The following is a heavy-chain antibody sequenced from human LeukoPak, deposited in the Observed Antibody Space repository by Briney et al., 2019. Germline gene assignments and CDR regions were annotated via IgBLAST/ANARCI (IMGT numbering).Heavy chain of an antibody. CDR2: ISGSGGST. Sequence: GGSLRLSCAASGFTFSNAWMSWVRQAPGKGLEWVSAISGSGGSTYYADSVKGRFTISRDNSKNTLYLQMNSLRAEDTAVYYCAKDLLKGIVVVPAAIDLGLYLDYWGQGTLVTVSS. D-gene: IGHD2-2*02. CDR1: GFTFSNAW. J-gene: IGHJ4*02. V-gene: IGHV3-23*01. CDR3: AKDLLKGIVVVPAAIDLGLYLDY.